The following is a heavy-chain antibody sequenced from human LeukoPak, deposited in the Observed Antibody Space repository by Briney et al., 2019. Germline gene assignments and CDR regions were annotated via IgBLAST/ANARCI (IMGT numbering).Heavy chain of an antibody. V-gene: IGHV3-21*01. CDR3: AREGGNGDYFYYMDV. CDR1: GFTFRRYS. J-gene: IGHJ6*03. CDR2: INWSSDYI. D-gene: IGHD4-23*01. Sequence: PGESLRLSCAASGFTFRRYSMSWVRQAPGKGLEWVSTINWSSDYIYYADSVEGRFTISRDNTKNSMCLEMNSLRAEDTAVYFCAREGGNGDYFYYMDVWGKGTTVTVSS.